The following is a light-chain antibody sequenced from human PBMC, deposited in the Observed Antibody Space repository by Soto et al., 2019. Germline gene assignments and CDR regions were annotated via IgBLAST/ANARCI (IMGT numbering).Light chain of an antibody. Sequence: EIVMTQSPATLSVSPGERATLSCRASQSLSSNLAWYQQKPGQGPRLLIYGASTRATGIPARFSGSGSGPEFTLTISSLQSEDFAVYYCQQYNNWPPLTFGGGTKVEIK. J-gene: IGKJ4*01. CDR3: QQYNNWPPLT. CDR1: QSLSSN. CDR2: GAS. V-gene: IGKV3-15*01.